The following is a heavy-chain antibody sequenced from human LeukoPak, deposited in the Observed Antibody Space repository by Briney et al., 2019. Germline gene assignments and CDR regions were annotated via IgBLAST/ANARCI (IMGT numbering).Heavy chain of an antibody. CDR2: IKQDESEK. CDR3: ARENSYDSSGYPFDY. CDR1: GFTFSSYW. J-gene: IGHJ4*02. V-gene: IGHV3-7*01. Sequence: GGSLRLTCAASGFTFSSYWMSWVRQAPGKGLEWVANIKQDESEKYYVDSVKGQFTISRDNAKNSLYLQMNSLRAEDTAVYYCARENSYDSSGYPFDYWGQGTLVTVSS. D-gene: IGHD3-22*01.